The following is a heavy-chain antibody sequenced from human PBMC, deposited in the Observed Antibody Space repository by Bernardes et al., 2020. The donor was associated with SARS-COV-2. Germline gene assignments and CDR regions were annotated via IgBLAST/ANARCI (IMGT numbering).Heavy chain of an antibody. Sequence: GGSLRLSCAASGLIVSDNYMNWVRQAPGKGLEWVSLIYNDAGATYYADSAKGRFTISRDKSKNMLYLQMNSLRAEDTAVYYCARVRRVANIFDGFDFWGQGTMVTVSS. CDR3: ARVRRVANIFDGFDF. D-gene: IGHD5-12*01. V-gene: IGHV3-53*01. CDR1: GLIVSDNY. J-gene: IGHJ3*01. CDR2: IYNDAGAT.